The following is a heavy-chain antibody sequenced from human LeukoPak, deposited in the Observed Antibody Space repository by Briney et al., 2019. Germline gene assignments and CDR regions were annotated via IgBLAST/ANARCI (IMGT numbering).Heavy chain of an antibody. V-gene: IGHV1-2*02. CDR1: GYIFTGYY. D-gene: IGHD5-12*01. J-gene: IGHJ4*02. Sequence: GASVKVSCKASGYIFTGYYIHRVRQAPGQGLEWMGWINPNTGVTDYAQNFQARVTMTSDTSISTAYMELSRLTSDDTAVYYCAKVIGRWLDLFDSWGQGTLVSVSS. CDR3: AKVIGRWLDLFDS. CDR2: INPNTGVT.